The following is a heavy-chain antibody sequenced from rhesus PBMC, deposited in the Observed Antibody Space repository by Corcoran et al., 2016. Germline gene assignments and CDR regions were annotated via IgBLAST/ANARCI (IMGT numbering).Heavy chain of an antibody. Sequence: EVQLVESGGGLVKPGGSLRLSCVASGFTFSSYEMHWVRQAPGKGLDWVSVISERGGITYYADSVKGRFTISRDNAKNSLFLQMNSLRAEDTAVYYCTRGGYSGYSYPDYWGQGVLVTVSS. J-gene: IGHJ4*01. D-gene: IGHD5-30*01. CDR2: ISERGGIT. CDR1: GFTFSSYE. CDR3: TRGGYSGYSYPDY. V-gene: IGHV3-100*02.